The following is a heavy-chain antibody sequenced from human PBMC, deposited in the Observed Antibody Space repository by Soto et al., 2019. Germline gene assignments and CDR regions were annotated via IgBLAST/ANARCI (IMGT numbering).Heavy chain of an antibody. CDR2: ISYDGSNK. CDR3: AKLKYKAAPDFDY. D-gene: IGHD6-6*01. V-gene: IGHV3-30*18. CDR1: GFTFSSYG. Sequence: PGGSLRLSCAASGFTFSSYGMHWVRQAPGKGLEWVAVISYDGSNKYYADSVKGRFTISRDNSKNTLYLQMNSLRAEDTAVYYCAKLKYKAAPDFDYWGQGTLVTVSS. J-gene: IGHJ4*02.